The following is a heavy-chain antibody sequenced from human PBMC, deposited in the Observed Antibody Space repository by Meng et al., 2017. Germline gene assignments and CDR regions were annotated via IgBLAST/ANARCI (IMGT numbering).Heavy chain of an antibody. D-gene: IGHD6-19*01. CDR1: GFTFSSYS. J-gene: IGHJ3*02. Sequence: GESLKISCAASGFTFSSYSMNWVRQAPGKGLEWVSSISSSSSYIYYADSVKGRFTISRDNAKNSLYLQMNSLKTEDTAVYYCTTASSGSQWLGLFDAFDIWAQGPM. V-gene: IGHV3-21*03. CDR3: TTASSGSQWLGLFDAFDI. CDR2: ISSSSSYI.